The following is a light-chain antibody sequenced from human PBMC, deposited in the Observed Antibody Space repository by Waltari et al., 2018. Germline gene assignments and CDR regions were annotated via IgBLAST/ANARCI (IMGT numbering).Light chain of an antibody. CDR1: SNAVGAYNS. V-gene: IGLV2-11*01. J-gene: IGLJ3*02. CDR2: DVS. CDR3: CSYTGTYTHWV. Sequence: QSALTQPRSVSGSPGQSVTISCTGTSNAVGAYNSVSWHQQHPGKAPKLMIYDVSKRPSGVPDRFSASKSGNTASLTISGLQAEDEADYYCCSYTGTYTHWVFGGGTKLTVL.